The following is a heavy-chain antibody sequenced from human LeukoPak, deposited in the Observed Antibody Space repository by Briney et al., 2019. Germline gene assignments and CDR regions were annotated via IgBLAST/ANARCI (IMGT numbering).Heavy chain of an antibody. CDR2: IYYSGST. CDR3: ARVRAARPGYYYCYMDV. J-gene: IGHJ6*03. CDR1: GGSISSYY. V-gene: IGHV4-59*01. Sequence: SETLSLTCTVSGGSISSYYWSWIRQPPGKGLEWIGYIYYSGSTNYNPSLKSRVTMSVDTSKNQFSLKLSSVTAADTAVYYCARVRAARPGYYYCYMDVWGKGTTVTVSS. D-gene: IGHD6-6*01.